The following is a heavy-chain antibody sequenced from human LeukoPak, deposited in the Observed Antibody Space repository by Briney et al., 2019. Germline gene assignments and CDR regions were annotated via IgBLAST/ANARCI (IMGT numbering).Heavy chain of an antibody. V-gene: IGHV3-23*01. Sequence: GGSLRLSCAASGFTFSSCAMSWVRQAPGKGLEWVSGISASGGTTYYADSVKGRFTISRDNAKNSVYLLLNSLTPEDTAVYYCARDLRAGGTWSYGVYFDLWGRGTLVTVSS. CDR2: ISASGGTT. CDR1: GFTFSSCA. J-gene: IGHJ2*01. D-gene: IGHD4-17*01. CDR3: ARDLRAGGTWSYGVYFDL.